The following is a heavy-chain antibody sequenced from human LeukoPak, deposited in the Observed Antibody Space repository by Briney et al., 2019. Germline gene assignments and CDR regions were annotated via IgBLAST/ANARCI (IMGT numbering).Heavy chain of an antibody. CDR2: MNPNSGNT. J-gene: IGHJ3*01. V-gene: IGHV1-8*03. CDR1: GCTFTSYD. CDR3: SRVLIRVGPAARDAFDF. D-gene: IGHD2-2*01. Sequence: VATVKLSCKASGCTFTSYDYNWARQPTAEGHEWMGWMNPNSGNTGYSQKFQGRVTTTRKTSINNHYSVLLRLVTDDTTVYSFSRVLIRVGPAARDAFDFRREGTKVTVSS.